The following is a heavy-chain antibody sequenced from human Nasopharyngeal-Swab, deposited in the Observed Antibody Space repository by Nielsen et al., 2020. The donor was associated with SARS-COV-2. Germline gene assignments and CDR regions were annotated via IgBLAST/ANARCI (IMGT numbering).Heavy chain of an antibody. CDR2: IWYDGSNK. D-gene: IGHD3-16*01. V-gene: IGHV3-33*01. J-gene: IGHJ5*02. CDR3: ARGGEFDP. Sequence: VRQAPGKGLEWVAVIWYDGSNKYYADSVKGRFTISRDNSKNTLYLQMNSLRAEDTAVYYCARGGEFDPWGQGTLVTVSS.